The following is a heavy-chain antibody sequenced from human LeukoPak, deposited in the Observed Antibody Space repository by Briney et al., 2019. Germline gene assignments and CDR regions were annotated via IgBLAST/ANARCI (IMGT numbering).Heavy chain of an antibody. Sequence: SVKVSCKASGGTFSSYAISWVRQAPGQGLEWMGGIIPIFGTANYAQTFQGRVTITTDESTSSAYMELSSLRSEDTAVYYWASDFRGVGATSNMDVWGKGTTVTVAS. J-gene: IGHJ6*03. CDR1: GGTFSSYA. V-gene: IGHV1-69*05. CDR3: ASDFRGVGATSNMDV. CDR2: IIPIFGTA. D-gene: IGHD1-26*01.